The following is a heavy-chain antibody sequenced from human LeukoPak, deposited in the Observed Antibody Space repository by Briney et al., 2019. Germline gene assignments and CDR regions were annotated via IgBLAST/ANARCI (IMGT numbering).Heavy chain of an antibody. CDR2: ISWNSGSI. Sequence: GRSLRLSCAASGFTFDDYAMHWVRQAPGKGLEWVSGISWNSGSIGYADSVKGRFTISRDNAKNSLYLQMNSLRAEDTALYYCAKMAAAGGSWFDPWGQGTLVTVSS. CDR3: AKMAAAGGSWFDP. J-gene: IGHJ5*02. CDR1: GFTFDDYA. V-gene: IGHV3-9*01. D-gene: IGHD3-16*01.